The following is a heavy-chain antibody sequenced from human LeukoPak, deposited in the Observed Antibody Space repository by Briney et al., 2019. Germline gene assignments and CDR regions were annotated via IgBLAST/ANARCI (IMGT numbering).Heavy chain of an antibody. CDR2: MNPNSGNT. J-gene: IGHJ5*02. Sequence: DSVKVSCKASGYTFTSYDINWVRQATGQGLEWMGWMNPNSGNTGYAQKFQGRVTITRNTSISTAYMELSSLRSEDTAVYYCARSCGGDCYYAIDPWGQGTLVTVSS. D-gene: IGHD2-21*01. CDR3: ARSCGGDCYYAIDP. V-gene: IGHV1-8*03. CDR1: GYTFTSYD.